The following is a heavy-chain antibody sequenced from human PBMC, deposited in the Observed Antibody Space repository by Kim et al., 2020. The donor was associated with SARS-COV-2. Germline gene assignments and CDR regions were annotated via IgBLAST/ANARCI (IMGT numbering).Heavy chain of an antibody. D-gene: IGHD6-19*01. V-gene: IGHV5-51*01. CDR3: ARRADSSGPRPFDY. Sequence: SPSFQGQVTISADKSISTAYLQWSSLKASDTAMYYCARRADSSGPRPFDYWGQGTLVTVSS. J-gene: IGHJ4*02.